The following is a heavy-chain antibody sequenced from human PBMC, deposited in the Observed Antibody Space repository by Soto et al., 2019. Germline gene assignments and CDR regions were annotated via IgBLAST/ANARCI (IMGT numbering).Heavy chain of an antibody. Sequence: QVQLVQSGAEVKKPGSSVKVSCKASGDTFSSYAINWVRQAPGQGLEWMGGIIPMFGTANYAQKFKGRVTITAGESTSTVDRELSSLRSEDTAVYYCARVGPAHYYDSSGYYSPLDYWGQGTLVTVSS. CDR3: ARVGPAHYYDSSGYYSPLDY. J-gene: IGHJ4*02. CDR1: GDTFSSYA. V-gene: IGHV1-69*01. D-gene: IGHD3-22*01. CDR2: IIPMFGTA.